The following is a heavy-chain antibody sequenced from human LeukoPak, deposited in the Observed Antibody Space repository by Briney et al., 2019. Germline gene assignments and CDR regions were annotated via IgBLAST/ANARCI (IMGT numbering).Heavy chain of an antibody. Sequence: PGGSLRLSCVASGFTFSSYSMNWVRQAPGKGLEWVSSISSSSSYIYYADSVKGRFTISRDNAKNTLYLQMHSLRAEDTALYYCAREGWSGRNGEYLVGGMDVWAQGTTVTVSS. CDR1: GFTFSSYS. CDR2: ISSSSSYI. D-gene: IGHD1-26*01. V-gene: IGHV3-21*01. J-gene: IGHJ6*02. CDR3: AREGWSGRNGEYLVGGMDV.